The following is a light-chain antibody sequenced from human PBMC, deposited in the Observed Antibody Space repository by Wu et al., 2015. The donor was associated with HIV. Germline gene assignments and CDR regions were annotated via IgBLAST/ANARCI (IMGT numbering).Light chain of an antibody. J-gene: IGKJ3*01. CDR3: LQYASPPYT. V-gene: IGKV3-20*01. Sequence: EIVLTQSPATLSLSPGETATLSCRASQSISSSYLAWHQQKPGQPPRLLIYRSSTRATGIPDRFSGSGSGTDFTLTISRLEPEDFAVYYCLQYASPPYTFGPGTKVDTK. CDR2: RSS. CDR1: QSISSSY.